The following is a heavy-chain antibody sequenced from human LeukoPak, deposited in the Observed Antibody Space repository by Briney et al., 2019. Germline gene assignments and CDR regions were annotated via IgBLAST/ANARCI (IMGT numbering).Heavy chain of an antibody. D-gene: IGHD2-15*01. CDR1: GGSISSSSYY. V-gene: IGHV4-39*01. CDR2: IYYSGST. Sequence: SETLSLTCTVSGGSISSSSYYWGWIRQPPGKGLEWIGSIYYSGSTYYNPSLKSRVTISVDTSKNQFSLNLNSVTAAETAIYYCARRWAGYCSGGSCYSEAFDIWGQGTMVTVSS. J-gene: IGHJ3*02. CDR3: ARRWAGYCSGGSCYSEAFDI.